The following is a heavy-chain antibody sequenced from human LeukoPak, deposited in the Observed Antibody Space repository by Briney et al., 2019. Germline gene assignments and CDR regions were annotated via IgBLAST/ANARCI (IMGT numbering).Heavy chain of an antibody. J-gene: IGHJ3*02. V-gene: IGHV6-1*01. CDR3: GRVSSPWTPRDAFDI. CDR2: TYYKSKWYT. CDR1: GDRVSSSSVT. Sequence: SQTLSLTCAISGDRVSSSSVTWNWIRQSPSRGLEWLGRTYYKSKWYTDYAVSVKSRITINSDTPKNQFSLQLNSVTPEDTAVYFCGRVSSPWTPRDAFDIWGQGTMVTVSS.